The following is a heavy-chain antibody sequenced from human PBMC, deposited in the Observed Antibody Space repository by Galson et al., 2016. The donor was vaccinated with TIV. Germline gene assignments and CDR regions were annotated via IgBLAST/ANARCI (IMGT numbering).Heavy chain of an antibody. V-gene: IGHV4-39*01. CDR1: GASIRNSAYY. D-gene: IGHD6-13*01. CDR3: ARLTYSSSYYEYFEH. CDR2: LFDGGTT. J-gene: IGHJ1*01. Sequence: ETLSLTCGVSGASIRNSAYYWAWIRQPPGKGLEWIGSLFDGGTTYYSPSFKSRVNIYEDGPRNQIALRLSSVTAADTAVYYCARLTYSSSYYEYFEHWGQGTLVTVSS.